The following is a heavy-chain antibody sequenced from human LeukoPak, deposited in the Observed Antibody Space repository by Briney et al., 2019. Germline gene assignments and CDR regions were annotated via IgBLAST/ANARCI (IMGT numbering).Heavy chain of an antibody. CDR3: ARDPGSSAFDY. Sequence: PGGSLRLSCAASGFTFTNYWMTWVRQAPGKGLEFVANINQDESVKNYVDSVKGRFTISRDNAENSLHLQMNSLRVEDTAVYYYARDPGSSAFDYWGQGTLVTVSS. CDR2: INQDESVK. D-gene: IGHD5/OR15-5a*01. V-gene: IGHV3-7*01. J-gene: IGHJ4*02. CDR1: GFTFTNYW.